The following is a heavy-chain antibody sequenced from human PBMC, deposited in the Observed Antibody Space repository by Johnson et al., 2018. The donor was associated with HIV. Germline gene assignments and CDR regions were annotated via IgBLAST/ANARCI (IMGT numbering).Heavy chain of an antibody. CDR3: AKDRGQLGDGVPDAFDI. J-gene: IGHJ3*02. Sequence: VQLVESGGGVVQPGGSLRLSCAASGFSLRSYGMHWVRQAPGNGLELVGQVNPNGGNTYHADSVKGRFTIFRDNSKNTLYLQMKSLRAEETAVYYCAKDRGQLGDGVPDAFDIWGQGTMVTVSS. D-gene: IGHD5-24*01. V-gene: IGHV3-23*04. CDR1: GFSLRSYG. CDR2: VNPNGGNT.